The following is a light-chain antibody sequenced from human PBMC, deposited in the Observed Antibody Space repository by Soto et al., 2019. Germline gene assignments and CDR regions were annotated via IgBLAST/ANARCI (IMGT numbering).Light chain of an antibody. CDR1: TGAATSGHY. CDR3: LLSYSGARGV. Sequence: QAVVTQEPSLTVSPGGTVTLTCGSSTGAATSGHYPYWFQQKPGQAPRTLIYDTSNKHSWTPARFSGSLLGGKAALTLSGAQPEDEAEYYCLLSYSGARGVFGGGTKVTVL. CDR2: DTS. J-gene: IGLJ2*01. V-gene: IGLV7-46*01.